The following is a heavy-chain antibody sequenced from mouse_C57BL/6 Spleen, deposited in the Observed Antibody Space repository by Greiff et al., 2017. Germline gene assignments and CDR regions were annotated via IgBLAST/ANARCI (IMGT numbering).Heavy chain of an antibody. CDR1: GYTFTSYW. V-gene: IGHV1-64*01. J-gene: IGHJ4*01. D-gene: IGHD2-3*01. Sequence: VQLQQPGAELVKPGASVKLSCKASGYTFTSYWMHWVKQRPGQGLEWIGMIHPNSGSTNYNEKFKSKATLTVDKSSSTAYMQLSSLTSEDSAVYYCAETVTEDAMDYWGQGTSVTVSS. CDR2: IHPNSGST. CDR3: AETVTEDAMDY.